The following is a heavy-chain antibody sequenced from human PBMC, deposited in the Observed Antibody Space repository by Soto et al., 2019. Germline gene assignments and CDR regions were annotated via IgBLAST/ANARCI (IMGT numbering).Heavy chain of an antibody. CDR3: ASLDYYDGSGYSVY. CDR1: GLTFRGFS. D-gene: IGHD3-22*01. CDR2: FSSSSSTI. V-gene: IGHV3-48*02. J-gene: IGHJ4*02. Sequence: EVQLVESGGGLERPGGPLGFSGEALGLTFRGFSWNGFGQVPGKGWGGVSYFSSSSSTIYYADSVKGRFTISRDNAKNSLYLQMNSLRDEDTAVYYCASLDYYDGSGYSVYWGQGTLVTVSS.